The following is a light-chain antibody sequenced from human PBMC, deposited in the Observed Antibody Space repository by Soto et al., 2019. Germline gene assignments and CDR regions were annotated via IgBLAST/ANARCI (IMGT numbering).Light chain of an antibody. V-gene: IGKV1-5*01. Sequence: GDRAIIACRARQSISNWLARSQQTPGTATNVLIYHASNLQSGVPSRFSGRASGTESPLTISSLQPDDLAYDYCPHYNSYSFGHGTRLDI. CDR1: QSISNW. CDR2: HAS. J-gene: IGKJ5*01. CDR3: PHYNSYS.